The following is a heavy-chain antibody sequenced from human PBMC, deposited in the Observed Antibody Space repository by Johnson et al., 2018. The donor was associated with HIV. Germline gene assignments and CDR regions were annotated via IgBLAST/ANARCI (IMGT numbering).Heavy chain of an antibody. V-gene: IGHV3-30-3*01. D-gene: IGHD1-1*01. Sequence: QVQLVESGGGVVQPGRSLRLSCAASGFTFSTYAMHWVRQALGKGLEWVAVISYDGSNTYHAGSVKGRFTISRDNSKNTLYLQMNSLRAEDTAVYYCARSGPNWAFDIWGQGTMVTVSS. CDR3: ARSGPNWAFDI. CDR2: ISYDGSNT. J-gene: IGHJ3*02. CDR1: GFTFSTYA.